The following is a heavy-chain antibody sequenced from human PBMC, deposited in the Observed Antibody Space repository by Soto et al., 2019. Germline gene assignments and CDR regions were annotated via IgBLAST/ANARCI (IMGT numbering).Heavy chain of an antibody. CDR1: GGSFSGYY. CDR3: AREVGYYSAARRNLYFDY. J-gene: IGHJ4*02. CDR2: INHTGDT. V-gene: IGHV4-34*01. D-gene: IGHD2-15*01. Sequence: SETLSLTCAVSGGSFSGYYWSWVRQTPGKGLEWIGDINHTGDTNYNPSLKSRVMISVDTAKTQFSLNVTSVTAADTAVYYCAREVGYYSAARRNLYFDYWGPGTLVTVSS.